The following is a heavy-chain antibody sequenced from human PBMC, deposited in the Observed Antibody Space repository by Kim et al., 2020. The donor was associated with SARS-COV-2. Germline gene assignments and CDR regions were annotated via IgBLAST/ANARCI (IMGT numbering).Heavy chain of an antibody. V-gene: IGHV4-39*01. Sequence: SETLSLTCTVSGGSISSSSYYWGWIRQPPGKGLEWIGSIYYSGSTYYNPSLKSRVTISVDTSKNQFSLKLSSVTAADTAVYYCASGGYSSSWRDYWGQGTLVTVSS. CDR3: ASGGYSSSWRDY. D-gene: IGHD6-13*01. CDR1: GGSISSSSYY. J-gene: IGHJ4*02. CDR2: IYYSGST.